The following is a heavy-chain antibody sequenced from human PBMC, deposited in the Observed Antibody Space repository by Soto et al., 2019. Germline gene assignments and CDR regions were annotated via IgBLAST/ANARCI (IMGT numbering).Heavy chain of an antibody. V-gene: IGHV4-59*01. Sequence: SETLSLTCTVSGGSINSYFWSWIRQSPGKGLEWIGHIYYSGSTSYSPSLKSRVSISVDTSKNQFSLEVHSVTAADTAVYYCARAGTNMVQFDYWGPGTPVTVYS. CDR1: GGSINSYF. CDR3: ARAGTNMVQFDY. D-gene: IGHD3-10*01. J-gene: IGHJ4*02. CDR2: IYYSGST.